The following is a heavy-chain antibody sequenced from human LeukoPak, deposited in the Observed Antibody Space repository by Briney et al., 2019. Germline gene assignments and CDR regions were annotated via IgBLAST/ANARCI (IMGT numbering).Heavy chain of an antibody. CDR1: GYTFTGYY. CDR2: INPNSGGT. J-gene: IGHJ4*02. V-gene: IGHV1-2*02. Sequence: GASVKVSCKASGYTFTGYYMHWVRQAPGQGLEWRGWINPNSGGTNYAQKFQGRVTMTRDTSISTAYMELSRLRSDDTAVYYCARDGYYDFWSGHYISYFDYWGQGTLVTVSS. D-gene: IGHD3-3*01. CDR3: ARDGYYDFWSGHYISYFDY.